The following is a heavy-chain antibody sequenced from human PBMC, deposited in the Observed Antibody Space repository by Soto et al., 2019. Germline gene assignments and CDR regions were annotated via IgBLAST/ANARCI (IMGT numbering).Heavy chain of an antibody. V-gene: IGHV3-73*01. D-gene: IGHD3-10*01. CDR3: TSRTMVRGVPFDY. J-gene: IGHJ4*02. Sequence: EVQLVESGGGLVQPGGSLKLSCAASGFTFSGSAMHWVRQASGKGLEWVGRIRSKANSYATAYAASVKGRFTISRDDSKNTAYLQMNSLKTEDTAVYYCTSRTMVRGVPFDYWGQGPLVTVSS. CDR2: IRSKANSYAT. CDR1: GFTFSGSA.